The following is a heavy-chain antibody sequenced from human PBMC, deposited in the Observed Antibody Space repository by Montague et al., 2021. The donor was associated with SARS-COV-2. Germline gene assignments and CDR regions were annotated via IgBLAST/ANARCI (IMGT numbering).Heavy chain of an antibody. D-gene: IGHD4-17*01. CDR2: IFYSKTT. CDR1: GDSISSNTYY. J-gene: IGHJ5*02. Sequence: SETLSLTCTVSGDSISSNTYYWGWIRQPPGKGLEWIGNIFYSKTTYYNPSLKSRVTISVDTSKNQYSLTLRFVTAADTALYYCARGMNFGDYPIDPWGQGTLVTVSS. CDR3: ARGMNFGDYPIDP. V-gene: IGHV4-39*07.